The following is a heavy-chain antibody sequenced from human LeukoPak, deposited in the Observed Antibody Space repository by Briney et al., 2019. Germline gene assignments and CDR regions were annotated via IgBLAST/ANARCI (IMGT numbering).Heavy chain of an antibody. CDR1: GYTFTSHA. CDR2: INTNTGNP. J-gene: IGHJ4*02. V-gene: IGHV7-4-1*02. CDR3: ARDMYSSGWYKTYYFDY. D-gene: IGHD6-19*01. Sequence: GASVKVSCKASGYTFTSHAMNWVRQAPGQGLEWMGWINTNTGNPTYAQGFTGRFVFSLDTSVSTAYLQISSLKAEDTAVYYCARDMYSSGWYKTYYFDYWGQGTLVTVSS.